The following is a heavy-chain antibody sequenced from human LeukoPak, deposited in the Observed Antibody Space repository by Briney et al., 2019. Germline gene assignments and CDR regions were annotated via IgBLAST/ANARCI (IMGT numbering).Heavy chain of an antibody. Sequence: SETLSLTCTVSGGSISSGDYYWSWIRQPPGKGLEWIGYIYYSGSTYYNPSLKSRITISVDTSKNQFSLKLSSVTAADTAVYYCARVPDADYGDNSGGYWGQGTLVTVSS. CDR3: ARVPDADYGDNSGGY. J-gene: IGHJ4*02. V-gene: IGHV4-30-4*01. CDR1: GGSISSGDYY. D-gene: IGHD4-23*01. CDR2: IYYSGST.